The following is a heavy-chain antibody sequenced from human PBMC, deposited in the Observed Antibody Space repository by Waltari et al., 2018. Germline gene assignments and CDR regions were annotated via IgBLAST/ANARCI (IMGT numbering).Heavy chain of an antibody. D-gene: IGHD2-2*01. CDR1: GGSISSSY. V-gene: IGHV4-59*01. CDR3: ASGRSSSTSGYYYYYMDV. CDR2: IYYSGST. J-gene: IGHJ6*03. Sequence: QVQLQESGPGLVKPSETLSLTCTVSGGSISSSYWSWIRQPPGKGLEWIGYIYYSGSTNYNPSLKSRVTISVDTSKNQFSLKLSSVTAADTAVYYCASGRSSSTSGYYYYYMDVWGKGTTVTVSS.